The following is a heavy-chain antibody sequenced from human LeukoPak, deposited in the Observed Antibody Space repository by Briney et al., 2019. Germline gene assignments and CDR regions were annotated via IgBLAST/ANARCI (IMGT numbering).Heavy chain of an antibody. CDR3: ASGIDYYYYYGMDV. V-gene: IGHV3-11*01. D-gene: IGHD1-14*01. J-gene: IGHJ6*02. CDR2: ISSSGSTI. Sequence: GGSLRLSCAASGFTFSDYYMSWIRQAPGKGLEWVSYISSSGSTIYYADSVKGRFTISRDNAKNSLYLQMNSLRAEDTAVYYCASGIDYYYYYGMDVWGQGTTVTVSS. CDR1: GFTFSDYY.